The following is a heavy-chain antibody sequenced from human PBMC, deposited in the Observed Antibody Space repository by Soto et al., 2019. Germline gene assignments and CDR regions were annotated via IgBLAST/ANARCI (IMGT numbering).Heavy chain of an antibody. CDR1: EFTFSDYA. V-gene: IGHV3-30-3*01. D-gene: IGHD3-22*01. CDR2: ISDDGDKV. CDR3: ARAHYHDSSGPNGHAFDI. Sequence: QVQLVESGGGVVQPGRSLRLSCAASEFTFSDYAMHWVRQAPGKGLEWVAVISDDGDKVFYADSMKDRLTISRDNSKMTLFLQLTSLGPEDTALYYCARAHYHDSSGPNGHAFDIWGQGTLVTVSS. J-gene: IGHJ3*02.